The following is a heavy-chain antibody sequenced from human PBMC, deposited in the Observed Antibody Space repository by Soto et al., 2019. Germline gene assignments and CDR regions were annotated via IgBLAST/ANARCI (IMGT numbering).Heavy chain of an antibody. CDR2: ISSSSENI. Sequence: GGSLRLSCVGSGFSFRDHSMNWVRQPPGKGLQWISYISSSSENIYYADSVKGRFTVSRDNAKNTLFLQMNSLRDDDSAIYYCARLPKGSVVNGWGQGSLVTVSS. CDR1: GFSFRDHS. V-gene: IGHV3-48*02. D-gene: IGHD2-8*02. CDR3: ARLPKGSVVNG. J-gene: IGHJ4*01.